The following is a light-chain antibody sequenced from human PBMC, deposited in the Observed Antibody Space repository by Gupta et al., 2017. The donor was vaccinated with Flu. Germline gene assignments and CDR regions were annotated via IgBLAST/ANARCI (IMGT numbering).Light chain of an antibody. CDR3: SSYTTSTTLV. CDR1: SSDVGGDKY. Sequence: QSALTQPASVSGSPGPSITLSCTGTSSDVGGDKYVSWYQQHPGKAPKVIIFDVSDRPSGVSNRFSGSKSGNTASLTISGLQAEDEADYYCSSYTTSTTLVFGGGTKVTVL. CDR2: DVS. J-gene: IGLJ2*01. V-gene: IGLV2-14*03.